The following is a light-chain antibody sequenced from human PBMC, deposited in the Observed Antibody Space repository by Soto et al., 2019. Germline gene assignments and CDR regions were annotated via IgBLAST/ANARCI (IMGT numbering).Light chain of an antibody. J-gene: IGLJ2*01. Sequence: QSALTQPASVSGSPGQSITISCTGTSSDVGAYDYVSWYQQHPGKVPKLMIYDVSNRPSGVSNRFSGSKSGNTASLTISGLQAEDEADYYCSSYTTSINVIFGGGTMLTVL. CDR1: SSDVGAYDY. V-gene: IGLV2-14*01. CDR3: SSYTTSINVI. CDR2: DVS.